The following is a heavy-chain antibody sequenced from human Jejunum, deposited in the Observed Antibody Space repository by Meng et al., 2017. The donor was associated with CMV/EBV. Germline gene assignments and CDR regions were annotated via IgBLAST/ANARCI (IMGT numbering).Heavy chain of an antibody. CDR2: ISAYNGNT. CDR1: GYIFMSYG. D-gene: IGHD3-10*01. V-gene: IGHV1-18*01. J-gene: IGHJ4*02. Sequence: VQLVLSGPEVKKPVASVTVSFKASGYIFMSYGISWVRQAPGQGLEWVGWISAYNGNTNYVEKLQGRVTMTTDTSTSTAYMELTSLKSDDTAVYYCARVTHSGSPSQSSYWGQGTLVTVSS. CDR3: ARVTHSGSPSQSSY.